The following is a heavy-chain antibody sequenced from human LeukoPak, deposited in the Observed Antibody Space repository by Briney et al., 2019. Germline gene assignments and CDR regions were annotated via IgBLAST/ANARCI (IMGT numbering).Heavy chain of an antibody. CDR3: ARVVTAWPYYYDSSGYYAFAI. J-gene: IGHJ3*02. Sequence: ASVKVSCKASGGTFSSYAISWVRQAPGQGLEWMGGIIPIFGTANYAQKFQGRVTITTDESTSTAYMELSSLRSEDTAVYYCARVVTAWPYYYDSSGYYAFAIWGQGTMVTVSS. V-gene: IGHV1-69*05. D-gene: IGHD3-22*01. CDR1: GGTFSSYA. CDR2: IIPIFGTA.